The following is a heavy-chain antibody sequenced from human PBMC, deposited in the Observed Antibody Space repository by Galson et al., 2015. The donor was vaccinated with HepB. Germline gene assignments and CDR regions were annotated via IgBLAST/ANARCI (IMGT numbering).Heavy chain of an antibody. CDR2: ISPSGNT. CDR1: GGSFNDYS. Sequence: SETLSLTCAVYGGSFNDYSWNWIRQSPLKGLEWLGEISPSGNTNYNPSLQSRLTISVDTSKNQFSLELRSVGAADTAVYYCARRARGKSLYQLARKQYYYYYIDVWGQGTAVTVSS. J-gene: IGHJ6*03. V-gene: IGHV4-34*01. CDR3: ARRARGKSLYQLARKQYYYYYIDV. D-gene: IGHD2/OR15-2a*01.